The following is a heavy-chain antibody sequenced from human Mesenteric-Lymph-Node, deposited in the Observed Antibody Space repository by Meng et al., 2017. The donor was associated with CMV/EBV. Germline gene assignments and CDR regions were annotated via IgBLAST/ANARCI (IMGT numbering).Heavy chain of an antibody. D-gene: IGHD4-11*01. Sequence: GSLRLSCTVSGGSISSGTYYWSWIRQPPGKGLEWIGYIYYSGSTNYNPSLKSRVTISVDTSKNQFSLKLSSVTAADTAVYYCARAREDYSNHEWYWYFDLWGRGTLVTVSS. J-gene: IGHJ2*01. CDR1: GGSISSGTYY. CDR2: IYYSGST. CDR3: ARAREDYSNHEWYWYFDL. V-gene: IGHV4-61*01.